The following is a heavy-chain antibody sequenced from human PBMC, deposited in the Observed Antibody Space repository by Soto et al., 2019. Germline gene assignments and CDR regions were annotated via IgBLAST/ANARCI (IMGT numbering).Heavy chain of an antibody. D-gene: IGHD1-26*01. Sequence: PWRSLSLSCAASGFTFNNARMSWVRQAPGKGLDWVGRIDGGKTDFAAPVEGRFTFSRDDSRNTLFLQMNSLKTEDTGVYYCTSNAAAKVGTLSYWGQGTLVTVSS. CDR2: IDGGKT. J-gene: IGHJ4*02. CDR3: TSNAAAKVGTLSY. CDR1: GFTFNNAR. V-gene: IGHV3-15*01.